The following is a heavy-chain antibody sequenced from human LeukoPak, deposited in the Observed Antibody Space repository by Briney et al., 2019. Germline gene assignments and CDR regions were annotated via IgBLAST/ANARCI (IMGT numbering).Heavy chain of an antibody. D-gene: IGHD2-2*01. Sequence: GGSLRLSCEASGFTFSSYWMSWVRQAPGKGLEWVSAVTYSGAPTYYADSVKGRFTISRDTPKNTLYLQMNSLRVEDTAVYYCAKGLQRTPYYYYGMDVWGQGTTVTVSS. CDR2: VTYSGAPT. J-gene: IGHJ6*02. V-gene: IGHV3-23*01. CDR3: AKGLQRTPYYYYGMDV. CDR1: GFTFSSYW.